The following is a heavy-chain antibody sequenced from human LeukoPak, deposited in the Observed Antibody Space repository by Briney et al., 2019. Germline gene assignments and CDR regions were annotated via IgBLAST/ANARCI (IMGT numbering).Heavy chain of an antibody. Sequence: GGSLRLSCAASGFTFDDYAMHWVRQAAGKGLEWVSLISWDGGSTYYADSVKGRFTISRDNSKNSLYLQMNSLRAEDTALYYCAKDPLVMVRGIRAFDIWGQGTMVTVSS. D-gene: IGHD3-10*01. CDR1: GFTFDDYA. J-gene: IGHJ3*02. V-gene: IGHV3-43D*03. CDR2: ISWDGGST. CDR3: AKDPLVMVRGIRAFDI.